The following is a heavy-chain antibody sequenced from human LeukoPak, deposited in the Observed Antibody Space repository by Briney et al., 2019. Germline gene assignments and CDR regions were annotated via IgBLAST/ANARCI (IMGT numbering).Heavy chain of an antibody. V-gene: IGHV3-23*01. J-gene: IGHJ6*02. CDR2: ISGSGGST. CDR1: GFTFSSYA. D-gene: IGHD5-18*01. CDR3: AKMGGYSYGLRDYGMDV. Sequence: GGSLRLSCAASGFTFSSYAMSWVRQAPGKGLEWVSAISGSGGSTYYADSVKGRFTISRDDSKTTLYLQMNSLRAEDTAVYYCAKMGGYSYGLRDYGMDVWGQGTTVTVSS.